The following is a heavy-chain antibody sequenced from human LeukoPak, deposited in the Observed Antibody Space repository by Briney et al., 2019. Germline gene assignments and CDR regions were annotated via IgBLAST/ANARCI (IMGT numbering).Heavy chain of an antibody. CDR1: GYTHTGLF. Sequence: APSVKVSCKVSGYTHTGLFMHWVRQAPGKGLEWMGGFDPEEGETIYAQKFQVRVTMTEDTSTDTAYMELSSLRSEDTAVYYCATDAARHTDAFDIWGQGTMVTVSS. CDR2: FDPEEGET. V-gene: IGHV1-24*01. D-gene: IGHD2-15*01. CDR3: ATDAARHTDAFDI. J-gene: IGHJ3*02.